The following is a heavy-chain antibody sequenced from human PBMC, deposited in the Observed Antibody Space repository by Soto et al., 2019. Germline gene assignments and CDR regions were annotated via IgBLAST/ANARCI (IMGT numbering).Heavy chain of an antibody. J-gene: IGHJ6*02. CDR3: ARDNYYDSSGYYYYYYGMDV. Sequence: EVQLVESGGGLVQPGGSLSLSCAASGFTFSSYSMNWVRQAPGKGLEWVSYISSSSSTIYYADSVKGRFTISRDNAKNSLYLQMNSLRDEDTAVYYCARDNYYDSSGYYYYYYGMDVCGRGTTVTVSS. V-gene: IGHV3-48*02. CDR1: GFTFSSYS. D-gene: IGHD3-22*01. CDR2: ISSSSSTI.